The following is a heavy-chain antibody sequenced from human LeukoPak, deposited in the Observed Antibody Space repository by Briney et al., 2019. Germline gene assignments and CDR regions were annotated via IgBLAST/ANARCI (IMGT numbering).Heavy chain of an antibody. CDR1: GFTFSKYR. D-gene: IGHD2-2*01. V-gene: IGHV3-21*06. J-gene: IGHJ6*02. CDR3: ARDPVVVVPAATPGGSSRYYYKGLDV. Sequence: GGSLRLSCAASGFTFSKYRMHWVGQTPGKGLEWVACISSSSNNIFYGDSLRGRFTLSRDNANYSLSLHITSLSADDTCVYYCARDPVVVVPAATPGGSSRYYYKGLDVWGQGTTVTVSS. CDR2: ISSSSNNI.